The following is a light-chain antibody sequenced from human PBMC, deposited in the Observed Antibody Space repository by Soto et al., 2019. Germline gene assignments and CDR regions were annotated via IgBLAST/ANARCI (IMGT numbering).Light chain of an antibody. CDR3: KQSYTTPLT. V-gene: IGKV1-39*01. CDR2: AAS. J-gene: IGKJ4*01. Sequence: QITQAPSSMSAPVGDSLYITCPSSQTISGYLNWYQQKPGKAPELLIYAASYLGNGVPSRFSGSGSGTYFTLAISSLQTEDLATYYCKQSYTTPLTFGGGTKVDIK. CDR1: QTISGY.